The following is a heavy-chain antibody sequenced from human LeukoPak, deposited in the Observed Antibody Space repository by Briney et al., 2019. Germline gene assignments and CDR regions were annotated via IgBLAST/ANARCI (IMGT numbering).Heavy chain of an antibody. CDR1: GGSISSYY. Sequence: PSETLSLTCTVSGGSISSYYWSWIRQPPGKGLEWLGYIYYSGSTNYNPSLKSRVTISVDTSKNQFSLKLSSVTAADTAVYYCARLRGQQLAPDYYYYYGMDVWGKGTTVTVSS. CDR3: ARLRGQQLAPDYYYYYGMDV. J-gene: IGHJ6*04. V-gene: IGHV4-59*01. CDR2: IYYSGST. D-gene: IGHD6-13*01.